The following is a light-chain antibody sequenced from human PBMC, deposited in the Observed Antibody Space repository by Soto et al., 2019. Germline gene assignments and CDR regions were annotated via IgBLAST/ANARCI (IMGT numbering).Light chain of an antibody. CDR3: QQSFTTPYT. J-gene: IGKJ2*01. V-gene: IGKV1-39*01. CDR1: QTITNY. CDR2: LAS. Sequence: DIQMTQSPSSLSASVGERVTITCRASQTITNYLSWYQQKPGKPPNLLIYLASSLQSGVPSRFRGSGSGTDFNLTISSMQPEDFGAYFCQQSFTTPYTFGQGTKMDIK.